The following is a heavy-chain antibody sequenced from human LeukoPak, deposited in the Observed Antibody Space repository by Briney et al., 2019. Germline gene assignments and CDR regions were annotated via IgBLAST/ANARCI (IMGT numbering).Heavy chain of an antibody. J-gene: IGHJ4*02. D-gene: IGHD5-24*01. Sequence: QTGGSLRLSCAASGFTVSSNYMSWVRQAPGKGLEWVSVIYSGGSTYYADSVKGRFTTSRDNSKNTLYLQMNSLRAEDTAVYYCARAGPRDGYNLAFDYWGQGTLVTVSS. CDR3: ARAGPRDGYNLAFDY. CDR1: GFTVSSNY. CDR2: IYSGGST. V-gene: IGHV3-53*01.